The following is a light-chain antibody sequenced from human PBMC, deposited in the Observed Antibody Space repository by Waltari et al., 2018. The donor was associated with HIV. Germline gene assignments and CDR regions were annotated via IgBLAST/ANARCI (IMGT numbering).Light chain of an antibody. V-gene: IGLV1-40*01. CDR1: SSNIGAGSD. CDR2: GDN. Sequence: QSVLTQPPSVSGAPGQRLTISCTGSSSNIGAGSDVHWYQQIAGAAPKLLIYGDNNRPSGFPDRFSGSKSGTSASLAITGLQAEDAADYYCQSYDSSLVFGGGTKLTV. J-gene: IGLJ2*01. CDR3: QSYDSSLV.